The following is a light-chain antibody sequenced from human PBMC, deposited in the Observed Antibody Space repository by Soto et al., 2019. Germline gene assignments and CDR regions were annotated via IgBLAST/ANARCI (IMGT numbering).Light chain of an antibody. V-gene: IGLV1-40*01. Sequence: QFVLAQRTSLSDAPGQRITISCTWSSSNIGADFDVYWYQQLPGAAPKLLIYGNTNRPSGVPDRFSGSKSGTSASLAITGLQAEDEADYYCQSYDRSLTGVLGPGTKVTVL. J-gene: IGLJ1*01. CDR1: SSNIGADFD. CDR3: QSYDRSLTGV. CDR2: GNT.